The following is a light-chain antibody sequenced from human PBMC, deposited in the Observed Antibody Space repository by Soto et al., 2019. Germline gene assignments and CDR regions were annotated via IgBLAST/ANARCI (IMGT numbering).Light chain of an antibody. V-gene: IGLV2-8*01. CDR2: EVS. CDR1: SSDVGVYTH. CDR3: SSYAGSNIDYV. Sequence: QSVLTPPASVSGSPGQSITVSCTGTSSDVGVYTHVSWYQQHPGKVPNLVIYEVSKRPSGVPDRFSGSKSGNTASLTVSGLQAEDEADYYCSSYAGSNIDYVFGTGT. J-gene: IGLJ1*01.